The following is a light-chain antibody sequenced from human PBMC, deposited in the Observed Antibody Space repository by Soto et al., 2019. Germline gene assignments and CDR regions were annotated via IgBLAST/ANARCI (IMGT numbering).Light chain of an antibody. CDR1: QTISSW. CDR2: DAA. V-gene: IGKV1-5*01. Sequence: DSVTLTCRASQTISSWLAWYQQKAGKAPNLLIYDAATLERGVPSRFSGTGSGTEFNLTIDRLQPDDLATYYCQQYHTSPITFGQGTRLEIK. CDR3: QQYHTSPIT. J-gene: IGKJ5*01.